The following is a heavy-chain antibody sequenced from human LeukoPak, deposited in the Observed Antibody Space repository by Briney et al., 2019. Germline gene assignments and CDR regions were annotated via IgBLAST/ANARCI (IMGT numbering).Heavy chain of an antibody. CDR2: ISAYNGNT. D-gene: IGHD3-9*01. J-gene: IGHJ5*02. V-gene: IGHV1-18*01. CDR3: ARDGDDILTGPYGGWFDP. Sequence: GASVKVSCKASGYTFTSYAITWVRQAPGQGLEWMGWISAYNGNTNYAHRLQGRVTMTTDTSTSTAYMELRSLRSDDTAVYYCARDGDDILTGPYGGWFDPWGQGTLVTVSS. CDR1: GYTFTSYA.